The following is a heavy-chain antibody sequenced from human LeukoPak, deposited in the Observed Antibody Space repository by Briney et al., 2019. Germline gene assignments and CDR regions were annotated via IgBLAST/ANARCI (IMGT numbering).Heavy chain of an antibody. D-gene: IGHD3-10*01. CDR3: ARGVSYTVRGVLDAFDI. Sequence: TGGSLRLSCAASGFTFSSYAMHWVRQAPGKGLEWVAVISYDGSNKYYADSVKGRFTISRDNSKNTLYLQMNSLRAEDTAVYYCARGVSYTVRGVLDAFDIWAKGQWSPSLQ. CDR2: ISYDGSNK. J-gene: IGHJ3*02. V-gene: IGHV3-30-3*01. CDR1: GFTFSSYA.